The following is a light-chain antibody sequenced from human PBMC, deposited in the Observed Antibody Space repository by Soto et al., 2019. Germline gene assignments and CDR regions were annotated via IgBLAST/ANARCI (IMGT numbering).Light chain of an antibody. J-gene: IGKJ1*01. CDR1: QSVRRD. V-gene: IGKV1-39*01. CDR3: QQTYSTPRT. CDR2: TTS. Sequence: DIQMTQSPSSLSASVGDRVTITCRASQSVRRDLNWYQQRPGKAPKLLIYTTSNLEGGVPSRFSGSGSGTDFTFTINSLLPEDFAIYYCQQTYSTPRTFGQGTKVDIK.